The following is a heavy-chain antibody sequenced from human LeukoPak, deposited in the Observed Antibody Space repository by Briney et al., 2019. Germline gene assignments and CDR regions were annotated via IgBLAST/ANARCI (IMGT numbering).Heavy chain of an antibody. D-gene: IGHD3-10*01. CDR2: ISAYNGNT. Sequence: VASVKVSCKASGYTFTSYGISWVRQAPGQGLGWMGWISAYNGNTKYAQKPQGRVTMTTDTSTSTAYMELRSLRSDDTAVYYCARATMARGVTFHPDYWGQGTLVTVSS. J-gene: IGHJ4*02. CDR1: GYTFTSYG. CDR3: ARATMARGVTFHPDY. V-gene: IGHV1-18*01.